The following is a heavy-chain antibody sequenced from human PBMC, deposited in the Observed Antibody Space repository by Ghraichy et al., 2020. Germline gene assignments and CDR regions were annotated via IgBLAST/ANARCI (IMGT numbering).Heavy chain of an antibody. D-gene: IGHD3-3*01. Sequence: ESLNISCAASGYIFGSYAMSWVRQAPGKGLEWVSAISGNDGTTYYADSVRGRFTISRDNSKNTLSLQLNSLTVDDTAIYYCAKDPTIFGRAAIDYWGQGTLVTVSS. CDR1: GYIFGSYA. J-gene: IGHJ4*02. CDR2: ISGNDGTT. CDR3: AKDPTIFGRAAIDY. V-gene: IGHV3-23*01.